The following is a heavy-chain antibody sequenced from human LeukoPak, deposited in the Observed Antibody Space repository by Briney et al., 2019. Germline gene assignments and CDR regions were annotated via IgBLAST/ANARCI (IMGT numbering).Heavy chain of an antibody. D-gene: IGHD5-12*01. J-gene: IGHJ4*02. CDR2: VRYDGSNE. CDR1: GFIFSSFG. CDR3: SNSTIVATTDYFDY. V-gene: IGHV3-30*02. Sequence: GGSLRLSCAASGFIFSSFGMHWVRQAPGKGLEWVAFVRYDGSNEYYADSVKGRFTISRDNSKNTLYLEMNSLRAEGTAVYYCSNSTIVATTDYFDYWGQGTVVTVTS.